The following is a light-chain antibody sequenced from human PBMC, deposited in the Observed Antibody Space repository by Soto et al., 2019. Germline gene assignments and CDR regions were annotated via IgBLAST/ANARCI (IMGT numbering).Light chain of an antibody. CDR3: QQRSNWPPH. CDR1: QSVSSY. Sequence: EIVLTQSPATLSLSPGERAILSCRASQSVSSYLAWYQQKPGQAPRLLIYDASNRATGIPARFSGSGSGTDFTLTISSLEPEDFAVYYCQQRSNWPPHFGGGTKVEIK. J-gene: IGKJ4*01. CDR2: DAS. V-gene: IGKV3-11*01.